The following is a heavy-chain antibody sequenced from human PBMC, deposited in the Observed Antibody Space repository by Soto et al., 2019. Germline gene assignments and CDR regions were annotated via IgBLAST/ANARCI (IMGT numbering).Heavy chain of an antibody. CDR2: ISGSGGST. CDR1: GFTFSSYA. D-gene: IGHD3-3*01. CDR3: AIPLRFLEWPHYYYYYGMDV. Sequence: GGSLRLSCAASGFTFSSYAMSWVRQAPGKGLEWVSGISGSGGSTYYADSVKGRFTISRDNSKNTLYLQMNSLRAEDTVVYYSAIPLRFLEWPHYYYYYGMDVWGQGTTVTVSS. V-gene: IGHV3-23*01. J-gene: IGHJ6*02.